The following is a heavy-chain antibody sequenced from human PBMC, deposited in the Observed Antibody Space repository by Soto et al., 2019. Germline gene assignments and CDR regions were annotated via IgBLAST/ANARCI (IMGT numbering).Heavy chain of an antibody. D-gene: IGHD3-3*01. CDR2: ISWNSGSI. V-gene: IGHV3-9*01. CDR3: AKDIMRYDFWSGYYRGNYFDY. CDR1: GFTFDDYA. Sequence: GGSLRLSCAASGFTFDDYAMHWVRQAPGKGLEWVSGISWNSGSIGYADSVKGRFTISRDNAKNSLYLQMNSLRAEDTALYYCAKDIMRYDFWSGYYRGNYFDYWGQGTLVTVSS. J-gene: IGHJ4*02.